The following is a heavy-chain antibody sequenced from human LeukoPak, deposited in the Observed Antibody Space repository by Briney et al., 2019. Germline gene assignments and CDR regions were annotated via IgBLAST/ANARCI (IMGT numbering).Heavy chain of an antibody. CDR1: GSTFNSHS. CDR2: MSSRGSAV. Sequence: GGSLRLSCTVSGSTFNSHSMNWVRQAPGKGLEWISYMSSRGSAVYSAVSVNGRFTISRDNANNSLFLQMNSLRDEDTAVYYCARVVLGYCSGGSCPGGYYYYMDVWGKGTSVTVSS. V-gene: IGHV3-48*02. D-gene: IGHD2-15*01. J-gene: IGHJ6*03. CDR3: ARVVLGYCSGGSCPGGYYYYMDV.